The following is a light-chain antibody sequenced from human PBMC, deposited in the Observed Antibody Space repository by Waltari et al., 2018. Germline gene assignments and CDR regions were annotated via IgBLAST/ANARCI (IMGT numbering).Light chain of an antibody. Sequence: DIVMTQSPDSLAVSLGERATINCKSRQSVLHSSNNKNYLAWYQQKPGQPPKLLIYWASTRESGVPDRFSGSGSGTDFTLTISSLQAEDVAVYYCQQYYTALRTFGQGTKVEIK. CDR3: QQYYTALRT. CDR1: QSVLHSSNNKNY. V-gene: IGKV4-1*01. CDR2: WAS. J-gene: IGKJ1*01.